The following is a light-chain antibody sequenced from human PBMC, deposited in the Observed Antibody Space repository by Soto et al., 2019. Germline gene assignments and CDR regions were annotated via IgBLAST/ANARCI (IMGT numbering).Light chain of an antibody. CDR1: SGHSSYI. J-gene: IGLJ1*01. CDR2: LEGSGSY. Sequence: QSVLTQSSSASASLGSSVKLTCTLSSGHSSYIIAWHQQQPGKAPRYLMKLEGSGSYNQGSGVPDRFSGSSSGADRYLTISHLQSEDEADYYCETWDSNTYVFGTGNKLTVL. CDR3: ETWDSNTYV. V-gene: IGLV4-60*03.